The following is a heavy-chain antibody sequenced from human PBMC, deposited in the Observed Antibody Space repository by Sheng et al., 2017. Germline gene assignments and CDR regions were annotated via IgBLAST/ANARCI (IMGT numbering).Heavy chain of an antibody. CDR2: IYYSGST. CDR3: ARARGGLSTVTYRGYYFDY. Sequence: QLQLQESGPGLVKPSETLSLTCTVSGGSISSSSYYWGWIRQPPGKGLEWIGSIYYSGSTYYNPSLKSRVTISVDTSKNQFSLKLSSVTAADTAVYYCARARGGLSTVTYRGYYFDYWAREPWSPSPQ. CDR1: GGSISSSSYY. V-gene: IGHV4-39*07. D-gene: IGHD4-17*01. J-gene: IGHJ4*02.